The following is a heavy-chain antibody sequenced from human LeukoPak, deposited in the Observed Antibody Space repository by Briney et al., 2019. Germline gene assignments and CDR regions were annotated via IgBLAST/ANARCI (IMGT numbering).Heavy chain of an antibody. J-gene: IGHJ4*02. CDR3: ARSEQWLAYYFDY. Sequence: SETLSLTCTVSGGSISSYYWSWIRQPPGKGPEWIGYIYYSGSTNYNPSLKSRVTISVDTSKNQFSLKLSSVTAADTAVYYCARSEQWLAYYFDYWGQGTLVTVSS. D-gene: IGHD6-19*01. V-gene: IGHV4-59*01. CDR1: GGSISSYY. CDR2: IYYSGST.